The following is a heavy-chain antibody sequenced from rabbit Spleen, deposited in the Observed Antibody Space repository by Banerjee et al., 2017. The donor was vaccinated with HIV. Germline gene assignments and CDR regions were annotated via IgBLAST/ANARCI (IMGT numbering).Heavy chain of an antibody. CDR1: GVSFSGNSY. Sequence: QSLEESGGDLFKPGASLTLTCIASGVSFSGNSYMCWVRQDPGKGLEWIACIDTGSSGFTYFATWAKGRFTCSKTSSTTVTLQMTRLTAADTGTYFCARDTSSSFSSYGMDLWGPGTLVTVS. J-gene: IGHJ6*01. CDR2: IDTGSSGFT. CDR3: ARDTSSSFSSYGMDL. V-gene: IGHV1S40*01. D-gene: IGHD1-1*01.